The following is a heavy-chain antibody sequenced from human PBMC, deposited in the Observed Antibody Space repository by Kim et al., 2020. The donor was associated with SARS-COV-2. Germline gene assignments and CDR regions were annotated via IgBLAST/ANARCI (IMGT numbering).Heavy chain of an antibody. J-gene: IGHJ3*02. V-gene: IGHV3-43*02. CDR1: GFTFDDYA. CDR2: ISGDGGST. D-gene: IGHD3-3*01. Sequence: GGSLRLSCAASGFTFDDYAMHWVRQAPGKGLEWVSLISGDGGSTYYADSVKGRFTISRDNSKNSLYLQMNSLRTEDTALYYCATHKNFWSGYYDAFDIWGQGTMVTVSS. CDR3: ATHKNFWSGYYDAFDI.